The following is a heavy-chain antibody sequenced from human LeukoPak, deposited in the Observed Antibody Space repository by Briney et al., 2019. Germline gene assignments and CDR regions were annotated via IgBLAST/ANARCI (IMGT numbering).Heavy chain of an antibody. CDR1: GYTLTELS. Sequence: GASVKVSCKVSGYTLTELSMHWVRQAPGKGLEWMGGFDPEDGETIYAQKFQGRVILTEDTSTDTAYMELSSLTSEDTAVYYCATVIARGSYGDYWGQGALVTVSS. CDR3: ATVIARGSYGDY. CDR2: FDPEDGET. V-gene: IGHV1-24*01. J-gene: IGHJ4*02. D-gene: IGHD1-26*01.